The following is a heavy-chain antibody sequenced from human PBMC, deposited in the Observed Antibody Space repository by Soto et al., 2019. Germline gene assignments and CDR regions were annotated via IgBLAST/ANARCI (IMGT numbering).Heavy chain of an antibody. V-gene: IGHV1-2*02. CDR2: INPNSGGT. D-gene: IGHD2-21*02. Sequence: GASVKVSCKASGYTFTNYYIHWVRQAPGQGLECMGWINPNSGGTKYAQKFQGRVTMTRDTSISTAYMDLTRLRSDDTAVYYCARQLAYCGGDCYTEPIDYWGQGTLVTVSS. J-gene: IGHJ4*02. CDR1: GYTFTNYY. CDR3: ARQLAYCGGDCYTEPIDY.